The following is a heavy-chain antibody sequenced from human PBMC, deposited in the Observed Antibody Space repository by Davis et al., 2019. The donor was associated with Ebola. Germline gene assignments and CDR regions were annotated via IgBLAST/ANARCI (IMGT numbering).Heavy chain of an antibody. CDR2: ISSSSSTI. CDR1: GFTFSSYS. V-gene: IGHV3-48*01. Sequence: GESLMISCAASGFTFSSYSMNWVRQAPGKGLEWVSYISSSSSTIYYADSVKGRFTISRDNAKNSLYLQMNSLRAEDTAVYYCARRIAADYWGQGTLVTVSS. D-gene: IGHD6-13*01. J-gene: IGHJ4*02. CDR3: ARRIAADY.